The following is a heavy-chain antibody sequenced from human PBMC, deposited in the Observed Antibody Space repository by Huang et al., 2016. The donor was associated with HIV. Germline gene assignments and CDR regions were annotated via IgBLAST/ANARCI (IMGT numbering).Heavy chain of an antibody. CDR1: GYSFRKYW. J-gene: IGHJ4*02. Sequence: EVQVVQSGAEVKEPGESLKISCKGSGYSFRKYWIGWVRQLPGKGLELMGLICPHDSDTRDSPSFQGQVTISVAKSITTAYLQWSSLKASDTAMYYCARRVNGAFDFWGQGTLVTIFS. CDR3: ARRVNGAFDF. CDR2: ICPHDSDT. D-gene: IGHD2-8*01. V-gene: IGHV5-51*03.